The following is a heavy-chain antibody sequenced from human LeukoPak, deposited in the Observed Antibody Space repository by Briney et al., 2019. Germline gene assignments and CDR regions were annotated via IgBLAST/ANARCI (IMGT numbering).Heavy chain of an antibody. CDR2: INHSGST. CDR3: ARGRRWSHTN. Sequence: SETLSLTCTVSGGSISSSSYYWGWIRQPPGKGLEWIGEINHSGSTNYNPSLKSRVTISVDTSKNQFSLKLSSVTAADTAVYYCARGRRWSHTNWGQGTLVTVSS. J-gene: IGHJ4*02. V-gene: IGHV4-39*07. CDR1: GGSISSSSYY. D-gene: IGHD4-23*01.